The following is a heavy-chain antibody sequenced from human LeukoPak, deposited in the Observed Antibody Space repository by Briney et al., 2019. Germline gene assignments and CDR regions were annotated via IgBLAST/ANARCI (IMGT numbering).Heavy chain of an antibody. CDR1: GFTFSSYS. Sequence: PGGSLRLSCAASGFTFSSYSMNWVRQAPGKGLEWVSSISSSSSYIYYADSVKGRFTISRDNAKNSLYLQMNSLRAEDTAVYYCARDWRLLWFGELYFYYYGMDVWGQGTTVTVSS. CDR3: ARDWRLLWFGELYFYYYGMDV. V-gene: IGHV3-21*01. J-gene: IGHJ6*02. D-gene: IGHD3-10*01. CDR2: ISSSSSYI.